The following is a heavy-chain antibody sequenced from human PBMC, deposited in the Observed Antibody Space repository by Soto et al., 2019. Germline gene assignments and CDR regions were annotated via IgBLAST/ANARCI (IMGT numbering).Heavy chain of an antibody. CDR3: ARDVDTAMVPNTRYYYGMDV. Sequence: PGGSLRLSCAASGFTFSSYAMHWVRQAPGKGLEWVAVISHDGSNKYYADSVKGRFTISRDNSKNTLYLQMNSLRAEDTAVYYCARDVDTAMVPNTRYYYGMDVWGQGTTVTVSS. CDR1: GFTFSSYA. D-gene: IGHD5-18*01. J-gene: IGHJ6*02. V-gene: IGHV3-30-3*01. CDR2: ISHDGSNK.